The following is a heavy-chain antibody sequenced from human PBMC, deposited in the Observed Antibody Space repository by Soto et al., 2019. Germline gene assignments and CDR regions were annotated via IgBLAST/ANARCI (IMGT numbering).Heavy chain of an antibody. V-gene: IGHV1-18*04. CDR2: INPYNANT. Sequence: QVQLVQSGTEVKKPGASVKVSCKTSGYTFTNHGINWVRKAPGQGLEWMGWINPYNANTNYAQKLQGRVTMPTDTSTTKAYMDRRSLTSDATAVYYGAMDRVAGIWGDAFDILGQGPVVTGSS. CDR1: GYTFTNHG. CDR3: AMDRVAGIWGDAFDI. D-gene: IGHD3-16*01. J-gene: IGHJ3*02.